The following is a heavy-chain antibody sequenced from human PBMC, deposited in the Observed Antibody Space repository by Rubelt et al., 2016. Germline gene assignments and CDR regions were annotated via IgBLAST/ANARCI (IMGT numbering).Heavy chain of an antibody. D-gene: IGHD3-10*01. V-gene: IGHV1-3*01. J-gene: IGHJ4*02. CDR2: INAGNGNT. CDR3: AREIGELGLERGGFDY. Sequence: QVQLVQSGAEVKKPGASVKVSCKASGYTFTSYAMHWVRQAPGQRLEWMGWINAGNGNTKYSQKFQGRGTITRDTSASTAYMELSSLRSEDTAVYYCAREIGELGLERGGFDYWGQGTLVTVSS. CDR1: GYTFTSYA.